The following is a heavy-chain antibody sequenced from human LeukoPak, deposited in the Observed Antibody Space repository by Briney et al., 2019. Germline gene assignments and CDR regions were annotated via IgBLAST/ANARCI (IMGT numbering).Heavy chain of an antibody. Sequence: SETLSLTCTVSGGSISSGDYYWSWIRQPPGTGLEWIGYIYYSGSTYYNPSLKSRVTMSVDTSKNQFSLKLSSVTAADTAVYYCASRPYNSSPFDYWGQGTLVTVSS. CDR1: GGSISSGDYY. J-gene: IGHJ4*02. D-gene: IGHD6-6*01. CDR2: IYYSGST. CDR3: ASRPYNSSPFDY. V-gene: IGHV4-30-4*01.